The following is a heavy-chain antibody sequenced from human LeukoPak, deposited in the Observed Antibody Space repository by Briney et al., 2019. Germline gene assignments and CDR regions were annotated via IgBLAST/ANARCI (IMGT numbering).Heavy chain of an antibody. CDR3: ARDKSDYGRLYNWFDP. CDR1: GGSINSYY. J-gene: IGHJ5*02. Sequence: SETLSLTCTVSGGSINSYYWSWIRQPAGKGLEWIGRIYISGSTNYNPSLKSRVTMSVDTSKNQFSLKLSSVTAADTAVYYCARDKSDYGRLYNWFDPWGQGTLVTVSS. V-gene: IGHV4-4*07. CDR2: IYISGST. D-gene: IGHD4-17*01.